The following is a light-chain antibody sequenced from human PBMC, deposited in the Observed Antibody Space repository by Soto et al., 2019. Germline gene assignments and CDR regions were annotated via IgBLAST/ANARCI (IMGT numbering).Light chain of an antibody. CDR3: SSYTSSSILYV. Sequence: QSALTQPASVSGSPGQSISISCTGTSSDVGYFNYVSWYQQHPGKAPKLMIYDVSNRPSGISNRFSGSKSGNTASLTISGLQAEDEADYYCSSYTSSSILYVFGTGTKVTAL. J-gene: IGLJ1*01. CDR2: DVS. V-gene: IGLV2-14*03. CDR1: SSDVGYFNY.